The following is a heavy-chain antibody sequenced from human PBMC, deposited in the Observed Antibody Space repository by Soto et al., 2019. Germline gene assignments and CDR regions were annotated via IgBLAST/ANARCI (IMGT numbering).Heavy chain of an antibody. D-gene: IGHD3-16*01. CDR2: ISAYNGNT. CDR3: ARVNHRLGELLVWRISGTIQFDY. V-gene: IGHV1-18*01. J-gene: IGHJ4*02. Sequence: ASVKVSCKASGYTFTSYGISWVRQAPGQGLEWMGWISAYNGNTNYAQKLQGRVTMTTDTSTSTAYMELRSLRSDDTAVYYCARVNHRLGELLVWRISGTIQFDYWGQVTLVTVSS. CDR1: GYTFTSYG.